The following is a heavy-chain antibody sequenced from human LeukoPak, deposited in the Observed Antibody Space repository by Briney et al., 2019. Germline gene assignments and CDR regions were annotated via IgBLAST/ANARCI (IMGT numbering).Heavy chain of an antibody. CDR3: TTVTAPYYYYYMDV. CDR2: IKSKTDGGTT. Sequence: GGSLRLSCAASGFTFSSYSMNWVRQAPGKGLEWVGRIKSKTDGGTTDYAAPVKGRFTISRDDSKNTLYLQMNSLKTEDTAVYYCTTVTAPYYYYYMDVWGKGTTVTVSS. CDR1: GFTFSSYS. V-gene: IGHV3-15*01. D-gene: IGHD2-21*02. J-gene: IGHJ6*03.